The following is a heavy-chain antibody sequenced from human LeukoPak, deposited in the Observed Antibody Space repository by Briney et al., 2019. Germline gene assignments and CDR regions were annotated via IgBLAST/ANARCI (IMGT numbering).Heavy chain of an antibody. J-gene: IGHJ4*02. CDR1: GFTFSGSD. Sequence: GGSLRLSCAASGFTFSGSDMHWVRQASGKGLEWVGRIRSKANSYATAYAASVKGRFTISRDDSKNTAYLQMNSLKTEDTAVYYCTRLDRAAFDEVQEVHDYWGQGTLVTVSS. CDR2: IRSKANSYAT. CDR3: TRLDRAAFDEVQEVHDY. D-gene: IGHD1-1*01. V-gene: IGHV3-73*01.